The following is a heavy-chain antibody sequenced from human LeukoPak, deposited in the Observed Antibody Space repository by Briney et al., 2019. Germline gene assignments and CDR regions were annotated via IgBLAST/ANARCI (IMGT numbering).Heavy chain of an antibody. CDR1: GFTFSIYA. CDR2: ISYDGSNK. Sequence: GGSLRLSCAASGFTFSIYAMHWVRQAPGKGLEWVSSISYDGSNKNYADSVKGRFTISRDNSKNTLYLQMKSLRAEDTAVYYCARGVRIAVAGYIDYWGQGTLVTVSS. D-gene: IGHD6-19*01. CDR3: ARGVRIAVAGYIDY. V-gene: IGHV3-30*04. J-gene: IGHJ4*02.